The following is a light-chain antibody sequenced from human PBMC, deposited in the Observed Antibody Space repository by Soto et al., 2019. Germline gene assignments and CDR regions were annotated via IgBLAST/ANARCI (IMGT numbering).Light chain of an antibody. CDR1: SSDVGGSNY. V-gene: IGLV2-14*01. CDR2: DVS. Sequence: SALTQPASVSVSTGQSITISCTGTSSDVGGSNYVSWYQQLPGKAPKLMIYDVSDRPSGVSNRFSGSKSGNTASLTISGLQAEDEADYYCSSYTSSSLYVFGTGTKVTVL. J-gene: IGLJ1*01. CDR3: SSYTSSSLYV.